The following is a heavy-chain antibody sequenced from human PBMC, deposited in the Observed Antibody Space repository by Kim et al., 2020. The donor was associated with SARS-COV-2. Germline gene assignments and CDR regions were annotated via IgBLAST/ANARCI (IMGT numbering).Heavy chain of an antibody. J-gene: IGHJ4*02. Sequence: GGSLRLSCAASGFTFSSYSINWVRQAPGKGLEWVSSISSSSSYIHYADSVKGRFTISRDNAKNSLYLQMNSLRAEDTAVYYCARADYGDYANPNDYWGQGTLVTVSS. V-gene: IGHV3-21*01. D-gene: IGHD4-17*01. CDR3: ARADYGDYANPNDY. CDR2: ISSSSSYI. CDR1: GFTFSSYS.